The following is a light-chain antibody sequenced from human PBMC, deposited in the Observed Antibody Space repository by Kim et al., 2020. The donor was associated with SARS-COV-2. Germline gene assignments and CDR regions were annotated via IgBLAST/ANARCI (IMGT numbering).Light chain of an antibody. J-gene: IGLJ3*02. CDR2: ENN. CDR3: QSFDSNIQV. CDR1: SGSIASTN. Sequence: NFMLTQPHSVSESPGKTVTISCTRSSGSIASTNVQWYQQRPGTSPTAVIFENNQRPSGVPDRFSGSIDGSSNSASLTISGLKTVDEADYYCQSFDSNIQVFGGGTQLTVL. V-gene: IGLV6-57*01.